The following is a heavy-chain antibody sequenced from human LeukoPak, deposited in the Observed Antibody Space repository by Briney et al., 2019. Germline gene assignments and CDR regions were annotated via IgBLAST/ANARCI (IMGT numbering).Heavy chain of an antibody. CDR3: ARDGMATINS. J-gene: IGHJ4*02. D-gene: IGHD5-12*01. V-gene: IGHV3-7*03. CDR2: IKQDGSEK. CDR1: GFIFSTYW. Sequence: GGSLRLSCAASGFIFSTYWMSWVRQAPGKGLEWVANIKQDGSEKYYGDSVKGRFTISRDNAKNSLYLQMNSLRAEDTAVYYCARDGMATINSWGQGTVVTVSS.